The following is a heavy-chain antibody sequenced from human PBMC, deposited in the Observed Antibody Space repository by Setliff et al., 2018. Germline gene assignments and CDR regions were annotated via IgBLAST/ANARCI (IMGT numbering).Heavy chain of an antibody. V-gene: IGHV4-39*01. CDR3: ARHTISIVDV. D-gene: IGHD3-9*01. Sequence: PSETLSLTCTVSGGSISSYYWSWIRQPPGKGLEWIGSIYYSGSTYYNPSLKSRVTISVDTSKNQFSLKLSSVTAADTAVYYCARHTISIVDVWGKGTTVTVSS. CDR1: GGSISSYY. J-gene: IGHJ6*04. CDR2: IYYSGST.